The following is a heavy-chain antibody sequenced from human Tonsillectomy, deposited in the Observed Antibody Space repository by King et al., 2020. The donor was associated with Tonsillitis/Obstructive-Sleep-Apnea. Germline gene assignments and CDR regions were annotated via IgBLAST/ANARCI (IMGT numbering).Heavy chain of an antibody. CDR2: ISRSDNTI. D-gene: IGHD4/OR15-4a*01. Sequence: QLVQSGGGLVQPGGSLRLSCVTSGFTFSSYEMNWVRQAPGKGLEWVSYISRSDNTIHDADSVKGRFTISGDNAKNSVFLQMNSLRVEDTAVYYCARRVPYYGMDVWGQGTTVTVSS. J-gene: IGHJ6*02. CDR1: GFTFSSYE. CDR3: ARRVPYYGMDV. V-gene: IGHV3-48*03.